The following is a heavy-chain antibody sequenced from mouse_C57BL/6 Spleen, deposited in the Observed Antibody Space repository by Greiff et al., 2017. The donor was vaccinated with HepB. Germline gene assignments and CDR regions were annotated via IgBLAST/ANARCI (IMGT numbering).Heavy chain of an antibody. Sequence: VQLQQSGAELVKPGASVKLSCKASGYTFTEYTIHWVKQRSGQGLEWIGWFYPGSGSIKYNEKFKYKATLTADKSSSTVYMELSRLTSEDSAVYDGARHEAWGSRGNYFDYWGQGTTLTVSS. V-gene: IGHV1-62-2*01. CDR2: FYPGSGSI. CDR1: GYTFTEYT. J-gene: IGHJ2*01. CDR3: ARHEAWGSRGNYFDY. D-gene: IGHD1-1*01.